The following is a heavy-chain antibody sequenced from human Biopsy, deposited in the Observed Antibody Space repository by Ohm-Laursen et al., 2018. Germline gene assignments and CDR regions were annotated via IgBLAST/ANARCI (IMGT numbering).Heavy chain of an antibody. CDR1: GGSISGSS. D-gene: IGHD6-19*01. J-gene: IGHJ3*02. CDR3: AKHGSGWTGDDALHI. V-gene: IGHV4-59*08. CDR2: ISYSGST. Sequence: SDTLSLTCTVSGGSISGSSWSWIRQAPGRGLEWVGYISYSGSTSNNPSLKSRITISENTSKNQISLKVTSVTAADTAVYYCAKHGSGWTGDDALHIWGQGTMVTVSS.